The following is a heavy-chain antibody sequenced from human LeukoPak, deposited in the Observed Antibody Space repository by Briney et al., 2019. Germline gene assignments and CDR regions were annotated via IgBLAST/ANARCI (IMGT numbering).Heavy chain of an antibody. CDR2: ICYSGST. D-gene: IGHD2/OR15-2a*01. CDR1: GGSISNSSYY. Sequence: SETLSLTCTVSGGSISNSSYYWGWIRQPPGKGLEWIGSICYSGSTYYNPSLKSRVTISVDTSKNQFSLKLSSVTAADTAVYYCASSFPASDAFDIWGQGTMVTVSS. J-gene: IGHJ3*02. CDR3: ASSFPASDAFDI. V-gene: IGHV4-39*01.